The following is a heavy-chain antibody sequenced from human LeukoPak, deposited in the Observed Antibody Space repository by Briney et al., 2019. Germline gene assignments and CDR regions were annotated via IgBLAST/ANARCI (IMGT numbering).Heavy chain of an antibody. J-gene: IGHJ3*02. CDR3: ARGGDSGSYFWRSLRGFAFDI. CDR1: GGSFSGYY. CDR2: INHSGST. Sequence: KPSETLCLTCAVYGGSFSGYYWSWIRQPPGKGLEWIGEINHSGSTNYNPSLKSRVTISVGTSKNQISLKLSSVTTADTAVYYCARGGDSGSYFWRSLRGFAFDIWGQGTMVSVS. V-gene: IGHV4-34*01. D-gene: IGHD1-26*01.